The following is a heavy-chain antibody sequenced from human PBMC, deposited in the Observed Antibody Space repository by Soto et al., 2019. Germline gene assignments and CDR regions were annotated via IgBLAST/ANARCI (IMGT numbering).Heavy chain of an antibody. CDR1: GFSLSTGGVG. D-gene: IGHD5-12*01. CDR2: LYWDDDK. Sequence: QITLKESGPTLVKPTQTLTLTCTFSGFSLSTGGVGVGWIRQPPGKALEWLALLYWDDDKRYRTSLKSRLTITKDPSKSQVVLILTNMDPEDTATYYCAHNDGYNSFDYWGQGTLVSVSS. J-gene: IGHJ4*02. CDR3: AHNDGYNSFDY. V-gene: IGHV2-5*02.